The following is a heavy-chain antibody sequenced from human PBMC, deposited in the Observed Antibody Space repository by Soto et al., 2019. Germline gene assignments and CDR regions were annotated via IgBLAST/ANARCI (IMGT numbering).Heavy chain of an antibody. Sequence: GASVKVSCKASGGTFSSYAISWVRQAPGQGLEWMGGIIPIFGTANYAQKSQGRVTITADKSTSTAYMELSSLRSEDTAVYYCARDDGRTAIAVAGTRFNLSPNYYFDYWGQGTLVTVSS. CDR2: IIPIFGTA. CDR3: ARDDGRTAIAVAGTRFNLSPNYYFDY. CDR1: GGTFSSYA. V-gene: IGHV1-69*06. D-gene: IGHD6-19*01. J-gene: IGHJ4*02.